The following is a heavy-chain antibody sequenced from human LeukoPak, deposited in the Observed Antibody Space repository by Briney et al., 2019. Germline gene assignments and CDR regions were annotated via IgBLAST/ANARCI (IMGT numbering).Heavy chain of an antibody. CDR1: GYSFTSYW. D-gene: IGHD1-1*01. V-gene: IGHV5-51*01. CDR2: IYPGDSDT. Sequence: GESLKISCEGSGYSFTSYWIGWVRQMPGKGLEWMGIIYPGDSDTTYSPSFQGQVTLSADKSISTAYLQWSSLKASDSAIYYCARALTGTRRYYAMDVWGQGTTVTVSS. J-gene: IGHJ6*02. CDR3: ARALTGTRRYYAMDV.